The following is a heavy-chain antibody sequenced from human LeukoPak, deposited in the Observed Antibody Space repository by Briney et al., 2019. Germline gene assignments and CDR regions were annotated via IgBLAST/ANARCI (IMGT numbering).Heavy chain of an antibody. CDR2: MYLNGTT. Sequence: SGTLSLTCTVSGDSINSLDLWSWVRQPPGKGLEWIGEMYLNGTTHSNPSVKSRVTISIDKSKNQFLLNLSSVTAADTAVYYCAGLVGRYSSGLYYYYFDYWGQGTLVTVSS. CDR1: GDSINSLDL. CDR3: AGLVGRYSSGLYYYYFDY. D-gene: IGHD3-22*01. V-gene: IGHV4-4*02. J-gene: IGHJ4*02.